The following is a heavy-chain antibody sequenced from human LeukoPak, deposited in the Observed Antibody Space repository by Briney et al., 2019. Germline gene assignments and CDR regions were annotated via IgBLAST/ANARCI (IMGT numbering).Heavy chain of an antibody. D-gene: IGHD3-10*01. CDR3: AREGTLWFGAKYYYYGMDV. Sequence: SVKVSCKASGGTFSSYAISWVRQAPGQGLEWMGGIVPIFGTANYAQKFQGRVTITADESTSTAYMELSSLRSEDTAVYYCAREGTLWFGAKYYYYGMDVWGQGPRSPSP. J-gene: IGHJ6*02. CDR1: GGTFSSYA. V-gene: IGHV1-69*13. CDR2: IVPIFGTA.